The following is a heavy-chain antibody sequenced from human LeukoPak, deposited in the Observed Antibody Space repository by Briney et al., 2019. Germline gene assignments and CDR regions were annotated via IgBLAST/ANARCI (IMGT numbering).Heavy chain of an antibody. V-gene: IGHV3-7*01. J-gene: IGHJ4*02. CDR1: GFTFSSYW. D-gene: IGHD6-19*01. CDR3: ARVISHSSGWYGLDY. Sequence: TGGYLRLSCAASGFTFSSYWMSWVRQAPGKGLEWVTNIKQDGSEKYYVDSVKGRFTISRDNAKNSLYLQMNSLRAEDTAVYYCARVISHSSGWYGLDYWGQGTLVTVSS. CDR2: IKQDGSEK.